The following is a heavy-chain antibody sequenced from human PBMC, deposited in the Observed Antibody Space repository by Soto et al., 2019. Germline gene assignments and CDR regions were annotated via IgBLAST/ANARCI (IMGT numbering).Heavy chain of an antibody. D-gene: IGHD3-3*01. V-gene: IGHV3-23*01. CDR2: ISNSGNSK. CDR1: GFTFINYA. CDR3: AKLNSRTILKGNGFYP. Sequence: EVQLLESGGDLVQPGGSLRLSCAASGFTFINYAMAWVRQAPGKGLEWVSGISNSGNSKYYADSVKGRFTISRDNSKNTLYLQMNSLGAEDTALYYCAKLNSRTILKGNGFYPWGQGTLVTVSS. J-gene: IGHJ5*02.